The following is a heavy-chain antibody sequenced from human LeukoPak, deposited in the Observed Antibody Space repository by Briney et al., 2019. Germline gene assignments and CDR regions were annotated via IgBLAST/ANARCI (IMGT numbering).Heavy chain of an antibody. CDR3: ARGFNYAFDY. CDR2: ITSGGGTI. CDR1: GFTFSVYE. Sequence: PGGSVPLSCAASGFTFSVYEMNWVRQAPGKGLEWFSYITSGGGTIYYADSVKGRFTISRDNAKNSLYLQMNSLRADDTATYYCARGFNYAFDYWGQGTLVTVSS. J-gene: IGHJ4*02. V-gene: IGHV3-48*03. D-gene: IGHD2-2*01.